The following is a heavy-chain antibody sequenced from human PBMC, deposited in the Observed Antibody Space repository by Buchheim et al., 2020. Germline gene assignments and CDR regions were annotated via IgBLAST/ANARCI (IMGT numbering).Heavy chain of an antibody. CDR2: ISVTGGRT. D-gene: IGHD2-2*01. CDR3: ARENWATGCSVSNCLSLDY. CDR1: GFTFNDYA. Sequence: EVQLLESGGSLVQPGGSLTLSCATSGFTFNDYAMTWVRQAPGKGLEWVSSISVTGGRTTYADSVKGRFIISRDNSQKTLDLQMYRLRAGDTAVYYCARENWATGCSVSNCLSLDYWGQGTL. J-gene: IGHJ4*02. V-gene: IGHV3-23*01.